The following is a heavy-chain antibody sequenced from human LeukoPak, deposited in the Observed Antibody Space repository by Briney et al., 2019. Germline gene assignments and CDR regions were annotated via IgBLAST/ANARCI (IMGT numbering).Heavy chain of an antibody. V-gene: IGHV3-30*18. CDR1: GFTFSSYG. D-gene: IGHD3-9*01. Sequence: GGSLRLSCAASGFTFSSYGMHWVRQAPGKGLEWVAVISYDGSNKYYADSVKGRFTISRDDSKNTLYLQMNSLRAEDTAVYYCAKGLRYSDNWGQGTLVTVSS. CDR3: AKGLRYSDN. J-gene: IGHJ4*02. CDR2: ISYDGSNK.